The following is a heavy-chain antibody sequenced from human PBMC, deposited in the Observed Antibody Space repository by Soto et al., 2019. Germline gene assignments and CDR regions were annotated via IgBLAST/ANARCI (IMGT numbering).Heavy chain of an antibody. CDR3: ARDNSGYYQFPNWFGP. D-gene: IGHD3-22*01. Sequence: PGGSLRLSCAVSGFTFGDYAMNWVRQAPGEGLEWISSITGGGGGTYYTDSVRGRFTISRDSSKNTLYLQINSPRLEDTATYFCARDNSGYYQFPNWFGPWGRGTLVTVSS. CDR2: ITGGGGGT. J-gene: IGHJ5*02. V-gene: IGHV3-23*01. CDR1: GFTFGDYA.